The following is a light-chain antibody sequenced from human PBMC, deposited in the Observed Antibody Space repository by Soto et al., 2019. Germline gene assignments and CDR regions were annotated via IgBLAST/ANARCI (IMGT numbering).Light chain of an antibody. CDR3: QQRLNWPPG. J-gene: IGKJ1*01. CDR2: DAS. V-gene: IGKV3-11*01. Sequence: EIFLTQSPDTLSLSPGERATLTCRASQSVTNYIAWNQQRPGQAPRLLIYDASNRATGVPARFSGSRSGTDFTLTISDLEPADFGLYYCQQRLNWPPGFGQGTKVDIK. CDR1: QSVTNY.